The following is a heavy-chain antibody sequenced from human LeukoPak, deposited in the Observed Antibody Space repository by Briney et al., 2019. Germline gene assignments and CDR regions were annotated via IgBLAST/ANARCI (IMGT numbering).Heavy chain of an antibody. CDR1: GYTFTGYY. V-gene: IGHV1-2*02. J-gene: IGHJ4*02. CDR2: INPNSGGT. CDR3: ARGRGGGSNEYYFDY. D-gene: IGHD3-16*01. Sequence: ASVKVSCKASGYTFTGYYMHWVRQAPGQGLEWMGWINPNSGGTNYAQKFQGRVTMTRDTSISTAYMELSRLRSDDTAVYYCARGRGGGSNEYYFDYWGQGTLVTVSS.